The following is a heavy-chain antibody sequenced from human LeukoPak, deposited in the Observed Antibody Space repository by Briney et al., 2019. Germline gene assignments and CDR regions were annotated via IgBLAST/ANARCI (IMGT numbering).Heavy chain of an antibody. CDR3: AHQPVYYDILTGYYKAYYFDY. Sequence: PSETLSLTCTVSGGSISSGGYYWSWIRQPPGKGLEWIGSIYYSGSTYYNPSLKSRVTISVDTSKNQFSLKLSSVTAADTAVYYCAHQPVYYDILTGYYKAYYFDYWGQGTLVTVSS. CDR2: IYYSGST. J-gene: IGHJ4*02. D-gene: IGHD3-9*01. V-gene: IGHV4-39*07. CDR1: GGSISSGGYY.